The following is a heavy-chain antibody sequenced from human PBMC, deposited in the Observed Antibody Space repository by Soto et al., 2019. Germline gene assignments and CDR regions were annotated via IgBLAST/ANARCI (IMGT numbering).Heavy chain of an antibody. V-gene: IGHV1-3*01. CDR3: AAVLGVTTPDALDY. J-gene: IGHJ4*02. CDR1: GYTFTSYA. CDR2: INAGNGNT. Sequence: ASVKVSCKASGYTFTSYAMHWVRQAPGQRLEWMGWINAGNGNTKYSQKFQGRVTITADESTSTAYMELSSLRSEDTAVYYCAAVLGVTTPDALDYWGQGTLVTVSS. D-gene: IGHD1-26*01.